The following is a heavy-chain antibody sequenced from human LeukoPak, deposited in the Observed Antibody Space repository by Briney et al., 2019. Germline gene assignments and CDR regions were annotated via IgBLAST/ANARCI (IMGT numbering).Heavy chain of an antibody. D-gene: IGHD2-21*02. CDR3: AQGGHDFNPFYY. CDR1: GFTFSTYA. CDR2: IKGGGGDP. J-gene: IGHJ4*02. V-gene: IGHV3-23*01. Sequence: GSLRLSCAASGFTFSTYAMGWVRQAPGEGLEWVSSIKGGGGDPFYADSVRGRFTISRDKSKNTLYLQLNSLRPEDTAVYFCAQGGHDFNPFYYWGQGALVTVSS.